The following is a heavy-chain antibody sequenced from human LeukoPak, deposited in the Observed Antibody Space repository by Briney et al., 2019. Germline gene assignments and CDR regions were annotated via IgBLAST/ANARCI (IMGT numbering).Heavy chain of an antibody. D-gene: IGHD2-15*01. V-gene: IGHV1-8*01. Sequence: ASVKVSCKASGYTFISYDINCARQATGQGLEWMGWMNPNSGNTGYAQKFQGRVTMTRNTSISTAYMELSSPTSEDTAVYYCARGGGSWNWFDPWGQGTLVTVSS. CDR1: GYTFISYD. CDR2: MNPNSGNT. CDR3: ARGGGSWNWFDP. J-gene: IGHJ5*02.